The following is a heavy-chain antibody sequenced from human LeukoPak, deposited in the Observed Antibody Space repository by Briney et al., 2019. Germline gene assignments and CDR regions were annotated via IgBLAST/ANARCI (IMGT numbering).Heavy chain of an antibody. Sequence: GGSLRLSCAASGFTFSSFGMHWVRQAPGKGLEWVAVISSDGSSIYYADSVKGRFTISRDNSKNTVSLQMSRLRPGDTAVYYCARGTVTAPDYWGQGTLVTVSS. CDR1: GFTFSSFG. D-gene: IGHD2-21*02. CDR3: ARGTVTAPDY. CDR2: ISSDGSSI. V-gene: IGHV3-30*03. J-gene: IGHJ4*02.